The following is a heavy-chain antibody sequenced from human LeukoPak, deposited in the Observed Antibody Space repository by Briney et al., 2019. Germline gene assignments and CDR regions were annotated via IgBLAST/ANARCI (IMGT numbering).Heavy chain of an antibody. CDR2: INTDGSRI. J-gene: IGHJ3*02. CDR3: ARARGGTFDI. D-gene: IGHD3-16*01. CDR1: GFTFSDYW. V-gene: IGHV3-74*03. Sequence: GGSLRLSCAASGFTFSDYWMHWVRQAPGKGLVWLSRINTDGSRITYVDSVKGRFTMSRDNAKNTLYLQMNSLSGEDTSIYYCARARGGTFDIWGQGTVVTVSS.